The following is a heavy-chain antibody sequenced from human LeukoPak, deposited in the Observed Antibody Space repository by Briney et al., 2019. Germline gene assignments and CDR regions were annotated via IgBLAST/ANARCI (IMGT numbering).Heavy chain of an antibody. Sequence: PSETLSLTCAVSGGSISSGGYSWSWIRQPPGKGLEWIGYVYHSGSTYYNPSLKSRVTISVDRSKNQFSLKLSSVTAADTAVYYCARARAGPFDIWGQGIMVTVSS. V-gene: IGHV4-30-2*01. D-gene: IGHD3-10*01. CDR3: ARARAGPFDI. J-gene: IGHJ3*02. CDR1: GGSISSGGYS. CDR2: VYHSGST.